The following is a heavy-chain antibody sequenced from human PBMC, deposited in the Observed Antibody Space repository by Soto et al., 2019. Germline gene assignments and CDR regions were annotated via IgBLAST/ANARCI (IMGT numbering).Heavy chain of an antibody. Sequence: ASVKVSCKASGYTFTSYGISWVRQAPGQGLEWMGWISAYNGNTNYAQKLQGRVTMTTDTSTGTAYMELRSLRSDDTAVYYCARDIITMIDLPFDYWGQGTLVTVSS. V-gene: IGHV1-18*04. CDR1: GYTFTSYG. CDR3: ARDIITMIDLPFDY. D-gene: IGHD3-22*01. CDR2: ISAYNGNT. J-gene: IGHJ4*02.